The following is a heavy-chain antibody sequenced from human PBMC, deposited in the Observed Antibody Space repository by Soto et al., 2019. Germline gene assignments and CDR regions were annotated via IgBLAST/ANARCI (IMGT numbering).Heavy chain of an antibody. J-gene: IGHJ6*02. V-gene: IGHV4-34*01. CDR2: INHSGST. CDR1: GGPFSGYY. D-gene: IGHD2-15*01. CDR3: ARGNYCSGGSCYSVRDYYYGMDV. Sequence: SETLSLTCAVYGGPFSGYYWSWIRQPPGKGLEWIGEINHSGSTNYNPSLKSRVTISVDTSKNQFSLKLSSVTAADTAVYYCARGNYCSGGSCYSVRDYYYGMDVWGQGTTVTVSS.